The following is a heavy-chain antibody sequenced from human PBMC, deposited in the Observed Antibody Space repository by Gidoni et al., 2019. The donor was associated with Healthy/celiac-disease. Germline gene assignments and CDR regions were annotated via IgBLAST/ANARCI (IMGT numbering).Heavy chain of an antibody. CDR1: GFTFDDYA. J-gene: IGHJ3*02. CDR3: AKVVDIVARDAFDI. D-gene: IGHD5-12*01. V-gene: IGHV3-9*01. CDR2: ISWNSGSI. Sequence: EVQLVESGGGLVQPGRSLRLSCAASGFTFDDYAMHWVRQAPGKGLEWVSGISWNSGSIGYADSVKGRFTISRDNAKNSLYLQMNSLRAEDTALYYRAKVVDIVARDAFDIWGQGTMVTVSS.